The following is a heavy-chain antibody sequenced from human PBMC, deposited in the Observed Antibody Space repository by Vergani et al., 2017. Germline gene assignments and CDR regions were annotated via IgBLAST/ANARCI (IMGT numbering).Heavy chain of an antibody. J-gene: IGHJ4*02. D-gene: IGHD3-10*01. Sequence: QVQLVESGGGVVQPGRSLRLSCAASGFTFSSYAMHWVRQAPGKGLEWVAVISYDGSNQYYADSVKGRFTISRDNSKNTLCLQMNSLRAEDTAVYYCARDLRSFGENTVDYWGQGTLVTVSS. CDR2: ISYDGSNQ. CDR3: ARDLRSFGENTVDY. V-gene: IGHV3-30-3*01. CDR1: GFTFSSYA.